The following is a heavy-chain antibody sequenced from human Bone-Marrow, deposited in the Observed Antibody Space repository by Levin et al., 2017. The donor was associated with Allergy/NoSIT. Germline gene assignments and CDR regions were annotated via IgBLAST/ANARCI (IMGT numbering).Heavy chain of an antibody. CDR3: ARDRRGALLWFGELFRDY. D-gene: IGHD3-10*01. CDR1: GFTFSSYW. Sequence: PGGSLRLSCAASGFTFSSYWMSWVRQAPGKGLEWVANKKQDGSEKYYVDSVKGRFTISRDNAKNSLYLQMNSLRAEDTAVYYCARDRRGALLWFGELFRDYWGQGTLVTVSS. CDR2: KKQDGSEK. J-gene: IGHJ4*02. V-gene: IGHV3-7*01.